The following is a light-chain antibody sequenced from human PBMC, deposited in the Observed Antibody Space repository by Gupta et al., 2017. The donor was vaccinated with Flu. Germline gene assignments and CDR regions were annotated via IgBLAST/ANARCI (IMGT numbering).Light chain of an antibody. CDR2: AVT. Sequence: QSALTQPPSVSGSPGQSITISCTGTSSDIGAYNSVSWYQQHPGKAPTLMVYAVTNRPSGGAHRFSSSKYDYTSSLTISALQAEDEAEYFCSSTIVSSTQNFVFGTGTIVTVL. CDR1: SSDIGAYNS. CDR3: SSTIVSSTQNFV. V-gene: IGLV2-14*03. J-gene: IGLJ1*01.